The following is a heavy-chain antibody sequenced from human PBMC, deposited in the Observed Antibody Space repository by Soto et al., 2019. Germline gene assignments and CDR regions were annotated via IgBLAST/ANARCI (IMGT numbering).Heavy chain of an antibody. Sequence: GGSLRLSCAASGCTVGSNYMSWVRQAPGKGLEWVSVIYSGGSTYYADSVKGRFTISRHNSKNTLYLQMNSLRAEDTAVYYCARRTIFGVAPMDVWGKGTTVTVSS. CDR2: IYSGGST. D-gene: IGHD3-3*01. CDR1: GCTVGSNY. CDR3: ARRTIFGVAPMDV. J-gene: IGHJ6*03. V-gene: IGHV3-53*04.